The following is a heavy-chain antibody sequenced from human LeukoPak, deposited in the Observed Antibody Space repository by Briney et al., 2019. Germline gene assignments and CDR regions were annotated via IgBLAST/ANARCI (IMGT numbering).Heavy chain of an antibody. CDR3: ARTQTVRTFDY. D-gene: IGHD3-3*01. J-gene: IGHJ4*02. CDR2: INHSGST. CDR1: GGSFSGYY. Sequence: SETLSLTCAVYGGSFSGYYWSWIRQPPGKGLEWIGEINHSGSTNYNPSLKRRVIISVDTSKNQFSLKLSSVTAADTAVYYCARTQTVRTFDYWGQGTLVTVSS. V-gene: IGHV4-34*01.